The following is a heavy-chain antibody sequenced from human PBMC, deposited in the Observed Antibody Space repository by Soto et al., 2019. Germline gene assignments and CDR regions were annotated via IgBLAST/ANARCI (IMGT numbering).Heavy chain of an antibody. CDR2: INGDGSST. CDR3: ARWAGWFDP. V-gene: IGHV3-74*01. CDR1: GFTFSNSW. J-gene: IGHJ5*02. Sequence: EVQLVESGGGLVQPGGSLRLSCAASGFTFSNSWMHWVRQAPGKGLVWVSRINGDGSSTTYADSVKSRFTISRDNAKNTLYLQMNSLRVEDTAVYYCARWAGWFDPWGQGTLVTVSS.